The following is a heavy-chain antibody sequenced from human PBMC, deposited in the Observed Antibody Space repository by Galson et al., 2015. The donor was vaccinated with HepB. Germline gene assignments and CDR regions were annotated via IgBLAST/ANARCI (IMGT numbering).Heavy chain of an antibody. J-gene: IGHJ4*02. CDR2: IRNKIYGGTA. CDR3: TRVTISSGGDY. CDR1: GFTFGDYA. D-gene: IGHD2-21*01. V-gene: IGHV3-49*03. Sequence: SLRLSCAASGFTFGDYAMSWFRQAPGKGLEWVGFIRNKIYGGTAEYAASVKGRFTISRDDSKSIAYLQMNSLKTEDTAVCYCTRVTISSGGDYWGQGTLVTASS.